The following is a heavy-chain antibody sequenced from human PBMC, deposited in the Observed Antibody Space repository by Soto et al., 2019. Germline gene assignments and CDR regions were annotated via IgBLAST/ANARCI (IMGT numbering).Heavy chain of an antibody. Sequence: QVQLQQWGAGLLKPSETLSLTCAVYGGSFSGYQWTWIRQTPGKGLEWIGEINDSGNINYNPSLKRLVTISVDTAKKQNSPKLSSATAADTAVYYCARGLILWFGELSRRGGYYYYMDVWGKGTTVTVSS. CDR2: INDSGNI. CDR3: ARGLILWFGELSRRGGYYYYMDV. CDR1: GGSFSGYQ. J-gene: IGHJ6*03. V-gene: IGHV4-34*01. D-gene: IGHD3-10*01.